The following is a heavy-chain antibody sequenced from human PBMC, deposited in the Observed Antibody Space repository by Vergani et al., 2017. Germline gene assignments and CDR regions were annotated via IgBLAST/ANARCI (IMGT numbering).Heavy chain of an antibody. Sequence: QVQLQESGPGLVKPSETLSLTCTVSGGSISSYYWSWIRQPPGKGLEWIGYIYYSGSTNYNPSLKNRVTMSVDTSKNQFSLQLTSVTATDTAIYYCARLRSPNYYYYYYMDVWGKGTTVTVSS. J-gene: IGHJ6*03. CDR2: IYYSGST. CDR1: GGSISSYY. CDR3: ARLRSPNYYYYYYMDV. V-gene: IGHV4-59*08.